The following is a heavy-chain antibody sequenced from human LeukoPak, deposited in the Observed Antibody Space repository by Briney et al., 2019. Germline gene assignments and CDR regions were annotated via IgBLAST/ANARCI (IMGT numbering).Heavy chain of an antibody. J-gene: IGHJ4*02. CDR2: IYSSGST. CDR1: GGSISSFY. V-gene: IGHV4-59*08. D-gene: IGHD4-17*01. CDR3: ARRVYAVTFFDY. Sequence: SETLSLTCTVSGGSISSFYWSWIRQPPGKGREGIGYIYSSGSTNYTPSLKSRVTLSVDTSKNHFSLKLSSLTAADTAVYYCARRVYAVTFFDYWGQGTLVTVSS.